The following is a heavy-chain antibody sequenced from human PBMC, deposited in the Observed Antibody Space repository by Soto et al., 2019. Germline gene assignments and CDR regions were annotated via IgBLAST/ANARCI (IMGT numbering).Heavy chain of an antibody. D-gene: IGHD1-1*01. CDR2: VSGSAGSI. Sequence: SGGSLRLSCAASGFTFSSYAMTWVRQAPGKGLEWVSGVSGSAGSIYYAVSVKGRFTILRENSKNTLYLQMNSLRAEDTAVYYCAKWYYSIPALFDYWGQGTLVTVSS. CDR3: AKWYYSIPALFDY. V-gene: IGHV3-23*01. J-gene: IGHJ4*02. CDR1: GFTFSSYA.